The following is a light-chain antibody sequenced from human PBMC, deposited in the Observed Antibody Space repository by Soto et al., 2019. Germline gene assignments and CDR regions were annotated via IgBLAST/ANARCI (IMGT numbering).Light chain of an antibody. Sequence: AIQLTQSPSSLSASVGDRVTITCRASQGINSALAWYQQKPGKAPKLLIYDASSLESGVPSRFSGSGSGTYCTLTISSLQPEDFATYYCQQFNSYLPTFGGGTKVEIK. CDR3: QQFNSYLPT. CDR2: DAS. V-gene: IGKV1-13*02. J-gene: IGKJ4*01. CDR1: QGINSA.